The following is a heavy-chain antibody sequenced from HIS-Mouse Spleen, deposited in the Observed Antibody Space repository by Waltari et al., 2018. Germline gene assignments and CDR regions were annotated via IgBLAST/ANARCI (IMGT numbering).Heavy chain of an antibody. Sequence: QLQLQESGPGLVKPSETLSLTCTVSGGSISSSSYYWGWIRQPPGKGLEWIGSIYYSGSTYYNPSLKGRVTRSVDTPKNQFSLKLSSVTAADTAVYYCAREIPYSSSWYDWYFDLWGRGTLVTVSS. J-gene: IGHJ2*01. V-gene: IGHV4-39*07. CDR3: AREIPYSSSWYDWYFDL. CDR1: GGSISSSSYY. CDR2: IYYSGST. D-gene: IGHD6-13*01.